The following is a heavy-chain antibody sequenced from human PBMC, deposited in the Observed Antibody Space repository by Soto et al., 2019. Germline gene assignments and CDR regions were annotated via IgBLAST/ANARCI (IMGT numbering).Heavy chain of an antibody. CDR2: ISDSGGST. D-gene: IGHD3-3*01. V-gene: IGHV3-23*01. CDR1: GFPFISYA. CDR3: AKTAGNSVYYTVDY. J-gene: IGHJ4*02. Sequence: WGSLRLSCAASGFPFISYAMTWVRQAPGKGLEWVSSISDSGGSTYHADSVKGRFTISRDNSKSTLYLQMNSLRAEDTAVYYCAKTAGNSVYYTVDYWGQGTLVTVSS.